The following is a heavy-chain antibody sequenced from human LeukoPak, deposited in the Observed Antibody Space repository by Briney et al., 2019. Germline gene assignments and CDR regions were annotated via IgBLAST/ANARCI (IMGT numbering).Heavy chain of an antibody. J-gene: IGHJ4*02. CDR1: GGSISTYY. CDR3: ARDLMT. V-gene: IGHV4-59*12. Sequence: PSETLSLTCTLSGGSISTYYWSWIRQPPGKGLEWIGYIYHSGSTNYNPSLKSRVTISVDTSKNQFSLKLNSVTAADTAVYYCARDLMTWGQGTLVTVSS. CDR2: IYHSGST.